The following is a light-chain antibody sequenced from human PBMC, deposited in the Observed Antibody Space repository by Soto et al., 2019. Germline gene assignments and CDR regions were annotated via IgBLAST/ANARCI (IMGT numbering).Light chain of an antibody. CDR1: SYDVGGFDY. CDR3: SSYTSSSTSYV. V-gene: IGLV2-14*01. CDR2: EVS. Sequence: QSALTQPASVSGSPGQSITISCTGTSYDVGGFDYVSWYQQHPGKAPKLLIFEVSNRPSGVSNRFSGSTSGNTASLTISGLQAEDEADYYCSSYTSSSTSYVFGTGTKVTVL. J-gene: IGLJ1*01.